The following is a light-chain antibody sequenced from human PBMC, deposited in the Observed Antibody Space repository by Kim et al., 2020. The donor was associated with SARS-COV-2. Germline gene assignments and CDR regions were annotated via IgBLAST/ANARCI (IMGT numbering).Light chain of an antibody. CDR1: KLGDKY. J-gene: IGLJ2*01. CDR2: QDS. V-gene: IGLV3-1*01. CDR3: QAWDSSTAEV. Sequence: VSPGQTASITCSGDKLGDKYACWYQQKPGQSPVLVIYQDSKRPSGIPERFSGSNSGNTATLTISGTQAMDEADYYCQAWDSSTAEVFGAGTQLTVL.